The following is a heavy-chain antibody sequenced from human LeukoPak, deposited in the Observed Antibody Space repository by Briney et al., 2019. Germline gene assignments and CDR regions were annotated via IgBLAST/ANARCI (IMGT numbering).Heavy chain of an antibody. V-gene: IGHV3-30*02. D-gene: IGHD3/OR15-3a*01. CDR3: AKDFQWTFDY. CDR1: GFTFSSYG. Sequence: GGSLRLSCAASGFTFSSYGMHWVRQAPGKGLEWVAVIWYDGSNKYYADSVKGRFTISRGRSKNTLYLQMNSLRPGDTAIYYCAKDFQWTFDYWGQGNLVAVSS. CDR2: IWYDGSNK. J-gene: IGHJ4*02.